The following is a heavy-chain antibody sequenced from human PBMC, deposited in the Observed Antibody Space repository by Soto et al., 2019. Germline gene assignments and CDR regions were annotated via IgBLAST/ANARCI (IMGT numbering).Heavy chain of an antibody. Sequence: QVQLQESGPGLVKPSETLSLTCTVSGGSISSYYWSWIRQPPGKGLEWIGYIYYSGSTNYNPSLESRVTISVDTSKNQFSLKLSSVTAADTAVYYCGRAWGRVFDYWGQGTLVTVSS. CDR3: GRAWGRVFDY. CDR2: IYYSGST. CDR1: GGSISSYY. J-gene: IGHJ4*02. V-gene: IGHV4-59*01. D-gene: IGHD3-16*01.